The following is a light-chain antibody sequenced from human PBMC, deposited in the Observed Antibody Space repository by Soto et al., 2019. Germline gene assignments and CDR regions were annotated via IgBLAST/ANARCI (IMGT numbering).Light chain of an antibody. Sequence: IHLTQSPSSLSSSVGDRVNIKCRASQGISSYLAWYQQTPGKAPKLLIYAASTLQSGVPSRLSGSGSGTVFTLTIRRLEPEDSAVYYCQQHETLITFGQGTRLDIK. CDR2: AAS. V-gene: IGKV1-9*01. J-gene: IGKJ5*01. CDR1: QGISSY. CDR3: QQHETLIT.